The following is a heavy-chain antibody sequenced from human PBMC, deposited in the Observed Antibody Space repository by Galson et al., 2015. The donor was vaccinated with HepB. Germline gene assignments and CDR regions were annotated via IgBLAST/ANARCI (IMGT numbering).Heavy chain of an antibody. CDR2: ISSSSSYT. J-gene: IGHJ4*02. CDR1: GFTFSDYY. Sequence: SLRLSCAASGFTFSDYYMSWIRQAPGKGLEWVSYISSSSSYTNYADSVKGRFTISRDNAKNSLYLQMNSLRAEDTAVYYCARGYNYYGSPRYWGQGTLVTVSS. V-gene: IGHV3-11*06. CDR3: ARGYNYYGSPRY. D-gene: IGHD3-10*01.